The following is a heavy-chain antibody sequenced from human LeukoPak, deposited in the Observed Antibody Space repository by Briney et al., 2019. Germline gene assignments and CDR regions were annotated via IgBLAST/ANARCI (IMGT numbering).Heavy chain of an antibody. J-gene: IGHJ5*02. CDR3: VRNLGGFDP. V-gene: IGHV4-38-2*02. Sequence: PSETLSLTCTVSGYSISSGYYWGWVRQPPGKGLEWIGSIYHRGSTYYNPSFKSRVTISVDTSKNQFSLNLNSVTAADTAVYYCVRNLGGFDPWGQGTLVIVSS. CDR2: IYHRGST. CDR1: GYSISSGYY. D-gene: IGHD3-16*01.